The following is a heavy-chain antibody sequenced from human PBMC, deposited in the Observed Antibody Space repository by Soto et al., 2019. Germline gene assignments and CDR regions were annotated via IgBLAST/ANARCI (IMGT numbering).Heavy chain of an antibody. CDR3: ARHVPHYYDSSGYYGFFDY. V-gene: IGHV4-39*01. Sequence: SETLSLTCTVSGGSISSSSYYWGWIRQPPGKGLEWIGSIYYSGSTYYNPSLKSRVTISVDTSKNQFSLKLSSVTAADTAVYYCARHVPHYYDSSGYYGFFDYWGQGTLVTVSS. CDR1: GGSISSSSYY. J-gene: IGHJ4*02. D-gene: IGHD3-22*01. CDR2: IYYSGST.